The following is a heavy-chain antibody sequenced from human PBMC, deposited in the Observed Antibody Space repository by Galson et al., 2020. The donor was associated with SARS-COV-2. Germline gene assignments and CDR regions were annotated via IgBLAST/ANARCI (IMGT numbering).Heavy chain of an antibody. V-gene: IGHV3-11*06. CDR2: ISSSSSYT. D-gene: IGHD2-21*02. Sequence: GGSLRLSCAASGFTFSDYYMSWIRQAPGKGLEWVSYISSSSSYTNYADSVKGRFTISRDNAKNSLYLQMNSLRAEDTAVYYCARGAVAYCGGDCYSHLDYWGQGTLVTVSS. CDR3: ARGAVAYCGGDCYSHLDY. CDR1: GFTFSDYY. J-gene: IGHJ4*02.